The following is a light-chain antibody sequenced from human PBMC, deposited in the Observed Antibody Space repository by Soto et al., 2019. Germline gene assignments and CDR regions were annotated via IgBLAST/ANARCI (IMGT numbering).Light chain of an antibody. CDR1: SSNIGGNS. V-gene: IGLV1-51*01. Sequence: QSVMTQPPSVSAAPGQKVTISCSGSSSNIGGNSVSWYQQLPGTAPKLLIYDDNKRPSGIPDRFSGSKSGTSASLAISGLQSEDEADYFCAAWDGNLNGPSYVFGTGTKLTVL. CDR2: DDN. J-gene: IGLJ1*01. CDR3: AAWDGNLNGPSYV.